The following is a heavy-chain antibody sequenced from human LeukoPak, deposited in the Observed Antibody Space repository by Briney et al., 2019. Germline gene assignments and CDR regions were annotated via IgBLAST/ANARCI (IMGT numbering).Heavy chain of an antibody. V-gene: IGHV4-34*01. J-gene: IGHJ6*03. CDR1: GGSSSGNY. D-gene: IGHD3-16*01. Sequence: SETLSLTCGVYGGSSSGNYWSWIRQPPGKGLEWIGEINHSGRTNYNPSLKSRVTISLDTSKNQFSLKLSSVTAADTAVYYCARDGAHKNHYYSYYYMDVWGKGTTVTVSS. CDR2: INHSGRT. CDR3: ARDGAHKNHYYSYYYMDV.